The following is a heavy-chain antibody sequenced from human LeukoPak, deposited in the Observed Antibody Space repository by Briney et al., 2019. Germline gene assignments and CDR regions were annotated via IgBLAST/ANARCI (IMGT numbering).Heavy chain of an antibody. D-gene: IGHD6-19*01. V-gene: IGHV4-34*01. J-gene: IGHJ4*02. CDR3: ARGRDSSGWLFDY. CDR1: GGSFSGYY. CDR2: INHSGST. Sequence: SETLSLTYAVYGGSFSGYYWSWIRQPPGKGLEWIGEINHSGSTNYNPSLKSRVTISVDTSKNQFSLKLSSVTAADTAVYYCARGRDSSGWLFDYWGQGTLVTVSS.